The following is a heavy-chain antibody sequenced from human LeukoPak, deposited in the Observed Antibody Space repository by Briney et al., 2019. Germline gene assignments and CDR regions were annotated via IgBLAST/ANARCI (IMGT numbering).Heavy chain of an antibody. Sequence: PGGSLRLSCAASGFTFSRFAMHWVRQAPGKGLEWVALISYDGSNKYDADSVKGRFTISRDNSKNTLYLQMNSLRAEDTAVYYCAKDPTHYRVWDYYETIGLSYWGQGTLVTVSS. J-gene: IGHJ4*02. D-gene: IGHD3-22*01. CDR2: ISYDGSNK. CDR1: GFTFSRFA. V-gene: IGHV3-30*04. CDR3: AKDPTHYRVWDYYETIGLSY.